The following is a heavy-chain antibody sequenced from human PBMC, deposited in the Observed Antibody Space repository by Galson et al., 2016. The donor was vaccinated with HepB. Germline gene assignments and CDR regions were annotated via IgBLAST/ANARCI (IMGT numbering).Heavy chain of an antibody. Sequence: SVKVSCKASGYSFTSYYIHWVRQAPGQGLEWMGIINPSGGSTTYSQKLRGRVTMTRDTSTTTVYMELSSLRSEGTAVYYCARERRYVSGWHGFDHWGQGSLVTVSS. J-gene: IGHJ4*02. V-gene: IGHV1-46*01. CDR2: INPSGGST. CDR1: GYSFTSYY. CDR3: ARERRYVSGWHGFDH. D-gene: IGHD6-19*01.